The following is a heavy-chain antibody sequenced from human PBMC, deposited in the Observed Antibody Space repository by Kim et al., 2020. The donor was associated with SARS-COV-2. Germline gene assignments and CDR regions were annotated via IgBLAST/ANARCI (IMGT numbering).Heavy chain of an antibody. J-gene: IGHJ6*02. CDR3: AKDRRPAEITIFGVVEAIYYYYGMDV. CDR2: ISYDGSKK. V-gene: IGHV3-30*18. Sequence: GGSLRLSCAASGFTFSSYGMHWVRQAPGKGLEWVAVISYDGSKKYYADSVKGRSTISRDNSKNTLYLQMNSLRAEDTAVYYCAKDRRPAEITIFGVVEAIYYYYGMDVWGQGTTVTVSS. D-gene: IGHD3-3*01. CDR1: GFTFSSYG.